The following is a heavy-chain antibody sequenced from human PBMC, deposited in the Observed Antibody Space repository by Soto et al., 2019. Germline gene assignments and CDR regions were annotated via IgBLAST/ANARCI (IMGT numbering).Heavy chain of an antibody. CDR2: IYHSGST. V-gene: IGHV4-30-2*01. CDR3: ARGFHPGTTINWFDP. Sequence: SETLSLTCAVSGGSISSGGYSWSWIRQPPGKGLEWIGYIYHSGSTYYNPSLKSRVTISVDRSKNQFSLRLSSVTAADTAVYYCARGFHPGTTINWFDPWGQGTLVTVSS. D-gene: IGHD1-7*01. CDR1: GGSISSGGYS. J-gene: IGHJ5*02.